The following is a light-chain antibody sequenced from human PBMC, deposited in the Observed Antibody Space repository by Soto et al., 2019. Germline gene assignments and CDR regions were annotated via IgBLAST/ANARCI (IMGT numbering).Light chain of an antibody. J-gene: IGLJ1*01. V-gene: IGLV2-14*03. CDR1: SSDVGGYNF. Sequence: QSALTQPASVSGSPGQSITISCTGTSSDVGGYNFVSWYQHHPGKAPKLIIYDVTNRPSGISNRFSGSKSGNTASLTISGLQAEDEADYYSPSYTSSIIYVFETGTRFTVL. CDR3: PSYTSSIIYV. CDR2: DVT.